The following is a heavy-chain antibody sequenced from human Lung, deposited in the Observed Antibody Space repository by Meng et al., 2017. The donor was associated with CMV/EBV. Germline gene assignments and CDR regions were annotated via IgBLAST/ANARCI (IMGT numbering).Heavy chain of an antibody. CDR3: ARDFSSWGSDDCYHYGMDV. V-gene: IGHV4-59*01. Sequence: SETLSLXCTVSGGSIDGYFWSWIRQAPGEGLEWIGYIYYSGSTIYNPSLKSRVTISVDTSKNQVSLRLSSVTAADTAVYYCARDFSSWGSDDCYHYGMDVWGQGTTVTVSS. J-gene: IGHJ6*02. CDR1: GGSIDGYF. D-gene: IGHD7-27*01. CDR2: IYYSGST.